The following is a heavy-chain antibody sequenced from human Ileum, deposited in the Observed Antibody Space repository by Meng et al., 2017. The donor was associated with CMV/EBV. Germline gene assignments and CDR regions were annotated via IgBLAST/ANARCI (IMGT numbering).Heavy chain of an antibody. Sequence: QVERVQWGGGLVKPAGTLSLPCAFCGGSITGYYWSWFRQSPGKGLEWIGEITHSGRTSYNLALKSRVTISVDMSKYQFSLKLTSVTAADTAIYYCARGLASGWPDYWGQGTLVTVSS. V-gene: IGHV4-34*01. CDR3: ARGLASGWPDY. CDR2: ITHSGRT. D-gene: IGHD3-10*01. J-gene: IGHJ4*02. CDR1: GGSITGYY.